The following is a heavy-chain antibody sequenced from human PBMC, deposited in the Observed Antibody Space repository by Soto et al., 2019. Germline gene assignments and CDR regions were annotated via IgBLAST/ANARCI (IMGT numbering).Heavy chain of an antibody. CDR2: ISSSSIYT. D-gene: IGHD3-10*01. J-gene: IGHJ4*02. CDR1: GLPFSDYY. Sequence: QVHLVESGGGLVKPGGSLRLSCAASGLPFSDYYMNWIHQAPGKGLEWVSNISSSSIYTNYADSVKGRFTISRDNAKNSLYLQMNSLRPEDTAVYYCVRDISPNNFASGSYTYWGQGILVTVSS. CDR3: VRDISPNNFASGSYTY. V-gene: IGHV3-11*06.